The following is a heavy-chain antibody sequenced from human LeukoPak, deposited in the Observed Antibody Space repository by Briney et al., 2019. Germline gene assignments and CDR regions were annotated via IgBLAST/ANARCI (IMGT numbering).Heavy chain of an antibody. D-gene: IGHD2-21*01. CDR3: ARELLNQNNWFDP. V-gene: IGHV1-2*02. CDR2: INPNSGGT. Sequence: ASVKVSCKASGYTFTGYYMHWVRQAPGQGLEWMGWINPNSGGTNYAQKFQGRVTMTRDTSISTAYMEPSRLRSDDTAVYYCARELLNQNNWFDPWGQGTLVTVSS. CDR1: GYTFTGYY. J-gene: IGHJ5*02.